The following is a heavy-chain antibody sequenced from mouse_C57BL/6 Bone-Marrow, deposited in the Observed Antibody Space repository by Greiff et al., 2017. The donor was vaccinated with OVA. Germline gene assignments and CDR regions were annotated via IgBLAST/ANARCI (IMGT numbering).Heavy chain of an antibody. CDR3: ARHEGGWYYSGLGY. J-gene: IGHJ2*01. CDR1: GFTFTEST. V-gene: IGHV1-62-2*01. CDR2: FYPGSGSI. Sequence: VKLQQSGAELVKPGASVKLSCKASGFTFTESTIHWVKQRSGQGLEWIGWFYPGSGSIKYTEKFKDKATLTADKSSSTAYLELSSLTSEDPAVYLGARHEGGWYYSGLGYWGQGTTLTVSS. D-gene: IGHD2-12*01.